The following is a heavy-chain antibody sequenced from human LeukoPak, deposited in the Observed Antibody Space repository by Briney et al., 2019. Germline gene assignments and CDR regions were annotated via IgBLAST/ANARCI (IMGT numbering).Heavy chain of an antibody. CDR2: INHSGST. CDR1: GGSFSGYY. D-gene: IGHD6-13*01. J-gene: IGHJ5*02. CDR3: ARGGAAAGRLGWFDP. V-gene: IGHV4-34*01. Sequence: SETLSLTCAVYGGSFSGYYWSWIRQPPGKGLEWIREINHSGSTNYNPSLKSRVTISVDTSKNQFSLKLSSVTAADTAVYYCARGGAAAGRLGWFDPWGQGTLVTVSS.